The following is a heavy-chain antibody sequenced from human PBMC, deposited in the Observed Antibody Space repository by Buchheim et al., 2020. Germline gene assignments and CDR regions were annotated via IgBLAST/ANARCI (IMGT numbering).Heavy chain of an antibody. CDR3: ARDFGIAAAGVTYYYYGMDV. J-gene: IGHJ6*02. CDR2: INPNSGGT. Sequence: QVQLEQSGAEVKKPGASVKVSCKASGYTFTGYYMHWVRQAPGQGLEWMGWINPNSGGTNYAQKFQGWVTMTRDTSISPAYMELSRLRSDDTAVYYCARDFGIAAAGVTYYYYGMDVWGQGTT. CDR1: GYTFTGYY. D-gene: IGHD6-13*01. V-gene: IGHV1-2*04.